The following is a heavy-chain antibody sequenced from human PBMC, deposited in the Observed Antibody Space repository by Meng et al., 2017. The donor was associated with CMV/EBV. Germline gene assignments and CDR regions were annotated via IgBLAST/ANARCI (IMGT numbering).Heavy chain of an antibody. CDR3: ARGAFIVGATRYYGMDV. CDR2: ISSSGSTI. Sequence: GESLKISCAASGFTFSDYYMSWIRQAPGKGLEWVSYISSSGSTIYYADSVKGRFTISRDNAKNSLYLQMNSLRAEDTAVYYCARGAFIVGATRYYGMDVWGQGTTVTVSS. CDR1: GFTFSDYY. J-gene: IGHJ6*02. V-gene: IGHV3-11*04. D-gene: IGHD1-26*01.